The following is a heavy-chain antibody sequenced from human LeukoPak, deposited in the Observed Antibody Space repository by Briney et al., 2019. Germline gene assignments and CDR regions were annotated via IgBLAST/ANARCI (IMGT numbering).Heavy chain of an antibody. CDR1: GYSISSGDY. Sequence: NPSETLSLTYTVSGYSISSGDYWGWIRQPPRKGLEWIASIYHSGSTYSNPSLESRISISVDTSKNQFSLKLNSVTAADTAVYFCARDGGGRIAVAGLWYDWGQGALVTVSS. J-gene: IGHJ4*02. D-gene: IGHD6-19*01. CDR3: ARDGGGRIAVAGLWYD. V-gene: IGHV4-38-2*02. CDR2: IYHSGST.